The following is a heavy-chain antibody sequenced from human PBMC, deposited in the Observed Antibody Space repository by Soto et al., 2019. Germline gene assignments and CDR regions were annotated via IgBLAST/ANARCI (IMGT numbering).Heavy chain of an antibody. CDR2: ISSSSSYI. Sequence: EVPLVESGGGLVKPGGSLRLSCAASGFTFSSYSMNWVRQAPGKGLEWVSSISSSSSYIYYPDSVKGRFTISRDNAKNSMYLHMNSLRAEDTAVYYCARGGYDFWSGYYSGYYYYGMDVWGQGTTVTVSS. J-gene: IGHJ6*02. V-gene: IGHV3-21*01. D-gene: IGHD3-3*01. CDR3: ARGGYDFWSGYYSGYYYYGMDV. CDR1: GFTFSSYS.